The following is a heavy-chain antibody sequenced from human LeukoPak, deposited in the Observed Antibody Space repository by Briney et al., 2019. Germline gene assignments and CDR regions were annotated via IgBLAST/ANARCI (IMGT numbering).Heavy chain of an antibody. CDR3: ARGDGSTTFFDY. J-gene: IGHJ4*02. V-gene: IGHV4-4*07. D-gene: IGHD2-2*01. Sequence: SETLSLTCTVSGESTRSYYWSWIRQPAGKGPEWIGRIYTSGSTNYNPSLKSRVTMSVDTSKNQFSLKLSSVTAADTAVYYCARGDGSTTFFDYWGQGTLVTVSS. CDR2: IYTSGST. CDR1: GESTRSYY.